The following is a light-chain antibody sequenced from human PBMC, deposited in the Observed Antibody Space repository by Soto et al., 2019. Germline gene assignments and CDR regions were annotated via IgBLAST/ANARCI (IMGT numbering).Light chain of an antibody. CDR1: QSVSSNY. Sequence: EIVLTQSPGTQSLSPGYRATLSCRAIQSVSSNYLAWYQQKPGQAPRLLIYGASSRATGVPDRFSGSGSGTDFTLTISKLEPEDFALYYCQQYGSSPPLTFGGGTKVDI. CDR3: QQYGSSPPLT. CDR2: GAS. V-gene: IGKV3-20*01. J-gene: IGKJ4*01.